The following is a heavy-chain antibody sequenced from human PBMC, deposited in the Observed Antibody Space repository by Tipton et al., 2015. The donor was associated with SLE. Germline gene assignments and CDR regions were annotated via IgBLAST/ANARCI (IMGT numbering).Heavy chain of an antibody. CDR1: GYTFTGYY. D-gene: IGHD3-10*01. CDR2: INPNSGGT. Sequence: QLVQSGSELKKPGASVKVSCKASGYTFTGYYMHWVRQAPGQGLEWMGRINPNSGGTNYAQKFQGRVTMTRDTSISTAYMELSRLRSDDTAVYYCARGDDGSGFNWFDPWDQGTLVTVSS. J-gene: IGHJ5*02. CDR3: ARGDDGSGFNWFDP. V-gene: IGHV1-2*06.